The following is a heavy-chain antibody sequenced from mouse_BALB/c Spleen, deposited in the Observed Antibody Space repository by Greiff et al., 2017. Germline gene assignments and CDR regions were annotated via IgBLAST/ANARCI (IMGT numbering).Heavy chain of an antibody. J-gene: IGHJ4*01. Sequence: VQLQESGAELAKPGASVKMSCKASGYTFTSYWMHWVKQRPGQGLEWIGYINPSTGYTEYNQKFKDKATLTADKSSSTAYMQLSSLTSEDSAVYYCAARGGYYAMDYWGQGTSVTVSS. CDR1: GYTFTSYW. CDR2: INPSTGYT. V-gene: IGHV1-7*01. CDR3: AARGGYYAMDY.